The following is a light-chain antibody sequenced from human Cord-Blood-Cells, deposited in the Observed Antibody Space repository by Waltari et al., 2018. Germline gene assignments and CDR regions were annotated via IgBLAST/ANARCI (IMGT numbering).Light chain of an antibody. CDR3: QQYNSYSGT. CDR1: QSISSW. Sequence: DIQMTQSPSPLSASVGDRVPITCRASQSISSWLAWYQQKPGKAPKLLFYDASSLESGVPSRFSGSGSGTEFTLTLSSLQPDDFSTYYCQQYNSYSGTFGQGTKVEIK. V-gene: IGKV1-5*01. J-gene: IGKJ1*01. CDR2: DAS.